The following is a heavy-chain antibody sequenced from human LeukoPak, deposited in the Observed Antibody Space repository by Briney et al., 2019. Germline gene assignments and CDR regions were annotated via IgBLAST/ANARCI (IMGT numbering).Heavy chain of an antibody. V-gene: IGHV4-4*09. D-gene: IGHD3-10*01. CDR2: IYTSGRT. CDR3: ARHSHYYGSGSHYYYYYYMDV. CDR1: GDSLSSYY. J-gene: IGHJ6*03. Sequence: SETLSLTCTVSGDSLSSYYWSWIRQPPGKGLEWIGYIYTSGRTNYNTSLKSRVTISVDTSNNQYSLKLSSVTAADTAVYYCARHSHYYGSGSHYYYYYYMDVWGKGTTVTVSS.